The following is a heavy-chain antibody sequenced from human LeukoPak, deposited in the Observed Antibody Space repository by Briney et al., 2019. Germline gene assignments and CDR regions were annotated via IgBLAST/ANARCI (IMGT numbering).Heavy chain of an antibody. V-gene: IGHV3-23*01. CDR1: GFTFRSYW. D-gene: IGHD6-13*01. CDR2: ISAGGGST. Sequence: GGSLRLSCAASGFTFRSYWMTWVRQAPGKGLFWVSGISAGGGSTYYADSVKGRFSISRDNSRNTLYLQMNSLRAEGTAVYYCAKDAAGPEYWGQGTLVTVSS. J-gene: IGHJ4*02. CDR3: AKDAAGPEY.